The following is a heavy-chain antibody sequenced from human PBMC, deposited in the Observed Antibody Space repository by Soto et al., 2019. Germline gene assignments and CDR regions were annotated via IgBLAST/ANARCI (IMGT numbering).Heavy chain of an antibody. CDR1: GFTVDDYA. CDR2: IHWNSGTT. CDR3: VKKTGRTGWDHFDY. Sequence: SXGSLRLSCAASGFTVDDYAMHWVRQAPGKGLEWVSGIHWNSGTTGYADSVRGRFTISRDNAKNSLYLQMNSLRGEDTALYHCVKKTGRTGWDHFDYWGQGTLVTVSA. V-gene: IGHV3-9*01. D-gene: IGHD3-10*01. J-gene: IGHJ4*02.